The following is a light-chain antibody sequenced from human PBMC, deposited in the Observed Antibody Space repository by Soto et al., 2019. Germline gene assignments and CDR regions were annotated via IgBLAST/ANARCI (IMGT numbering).Light chain of an antibody. J-gene: IGKJ1*01. CDR1: QSISNY. CDR3: QQSYSTPRT. V-gene: IGKV1-39*01. CDR2: AAS. Sequence: DIQMTQSPSSLSASVGDRVTITCRASQSISNYLNWYQQKPGKAPKLLMFAASSLQSGVPSRFSCVGSVTDFTLTISSLQPEDFATYYCQQSYSTPRTFGQGTKVEIK.